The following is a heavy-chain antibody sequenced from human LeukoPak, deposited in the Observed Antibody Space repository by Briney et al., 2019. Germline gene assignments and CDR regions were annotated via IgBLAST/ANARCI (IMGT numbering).Heavy chain of an antibody. D-gene: IGHD2-2*01. CDR2: SNHSGST. CDR3: AREVGGYCSSTSCPGWFDP. CDR1: GGSLSGYY. V-gene: IGHV4-34*01. Sequence: PSETLPLTCAVYGGSLSGYYWSWIRQPPGKGLEWIGESNHSGSTNYNPSLKSRVTISVDTSKNQFSLKLSSVTAADTAVYYCAREVGGYCSSTSCPGWFDPWGQGTLVTVSS. J-gene: IGHJ5*02.